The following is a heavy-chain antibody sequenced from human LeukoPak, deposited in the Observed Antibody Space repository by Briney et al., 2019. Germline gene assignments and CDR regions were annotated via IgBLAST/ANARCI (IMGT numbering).Heavy chain of an antibody. V-gene: IGHV3-48*01. D-gene: IGHD1-26*01. CDR3: ARDPYSGSYGDYYYYYMDL. CDR1: GFTFSSYS. Sequence: TGGSLRLSCAASGFTFSSYSMNWVRQAPGKGLEWVSYISSSSSTIYYADSVKGRFTISRDNAKNSLYLQMNSLRAEDTAVYYCARDPYSGSYGDYYYYYMDLWGQGTTVTISS. J-gene: IGHJ6*03. CDR2: ISSSSSTI.